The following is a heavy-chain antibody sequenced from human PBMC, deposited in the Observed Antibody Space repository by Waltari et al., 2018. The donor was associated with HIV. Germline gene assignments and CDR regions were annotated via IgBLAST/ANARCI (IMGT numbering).Heavy chain of an antibody. V-gene: IGHV3-9*01. D-gene: IGHD3-3*01. CDR1: GFTMDDYA. J-gene: IGHJ4*02. CDR2: INWNSGSI. Sequence: DVQLVESGGGLLQHGRSLKLPGDAYGFTMDDYAVPWVRQDPGKGLEWVSGINWNSGSIAYADSVKGRFTISRDNAKNSLYLQTNSLRVEDTALYYCAKDVRPGGMTIFGVAFGYWGQGTLVTVSS. CDR3: AKDVRPGGMTIFGVAFGY.